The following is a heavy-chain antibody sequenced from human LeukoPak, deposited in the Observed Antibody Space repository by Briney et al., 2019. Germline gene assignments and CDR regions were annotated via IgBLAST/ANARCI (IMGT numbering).Heavy chain of an antibody. CDR2: IYPGDSDT. CDR3: ARRFCSSTRCFMWDY. CDR1: GYSFTNYW. D-gene: IGHD2-2*01. J-gene: IGHJ4*02. Sequence: GESLKISCKGSGYSFTNYWIGWVRQMPGKGLEWMGIIYPGDSDTRYSPSFQGQVTISADKSIKTAYLQWSSLKASDTAIYYCARRFCSSTRCFMWDYWGQGTLVTVSS. V-gene: IGHV5-51*01.